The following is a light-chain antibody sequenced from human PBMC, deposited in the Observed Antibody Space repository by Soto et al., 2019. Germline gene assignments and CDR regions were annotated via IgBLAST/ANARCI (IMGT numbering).Light chain of an antibody. CDR1: QTISSW. Sequence: DIQMTQSPSTLSGSVGDRVTITCRASQTISSWLAWYQQKPGKAPKLLIYKASTLKSGVPSGFSGSGSGTEFTLTISSLQPDDFETYYCQHYNSYSEAFGQGTKVDIK. CDR3: QHYNSYSEA. J-gene: IGKJ1*01. V-gene: IGKV1-5*03. CDR2: KAS.